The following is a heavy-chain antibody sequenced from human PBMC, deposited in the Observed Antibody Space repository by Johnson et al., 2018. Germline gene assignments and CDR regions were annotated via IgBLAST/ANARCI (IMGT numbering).Heavy chain of an antibody. V-gene: IGHV4-59*12. CDR3: ARRQSYYYDSSGSIYHSRYFQH. D-gene: IGHD3-22*01. Sequence: QVQLQESGPGLVKPSETLSLNCTVSGGSISSYYWSWIRQPPGKGLEWIGYIYYSGSTNYNPSLQSRVTISVDTSKNQFSLKLSSVTAADTAVYYCARRQSYYYDSSGSIYHSRYFQHWGQGTLVTVSS. CDR2: IYYSGST. J-gene: IGHJ1*01. CDR1: GGSISSYY.